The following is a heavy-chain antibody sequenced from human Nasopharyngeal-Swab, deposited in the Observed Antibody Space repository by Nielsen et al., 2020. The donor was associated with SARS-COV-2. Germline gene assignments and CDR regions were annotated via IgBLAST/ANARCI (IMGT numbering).Heavy chain of an antibody. J-gene: IGHJ4*02. V-gene: IGHV3-21*01. D-gene: IGHD3-22*01. CDR2: ISSSSSYI. CDR3: ARDPADYDSSGYMIS. Sequence: VRQVPGKGLEWVSSISSSSSYIYYADSVKGRFTISRDNAKNSLYLQMNSLRAEDTAVYYCARDPADYDSSGYMISWGQGTLVTVSS.